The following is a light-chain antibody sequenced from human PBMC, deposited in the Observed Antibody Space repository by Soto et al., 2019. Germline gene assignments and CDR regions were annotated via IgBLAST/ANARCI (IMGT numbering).Light chain of an antibody. CDR1: STDVGGYNY. V-gene: IGLV2-8*01. J-gene: IGLJ1*01. Sequence: QSVLAQPPSASGSAGQSVTISCTVTSTDVGGYNYFSWYQQHPGKAPKLMIYEVSKRPSGVPDRFSGSKSGNTASLTVSGLQAEDEADYYCSSYAGNNIHYVFGTGTKVTVL. CDR2: EVS. CDR3: SSYAGNNIHYV.